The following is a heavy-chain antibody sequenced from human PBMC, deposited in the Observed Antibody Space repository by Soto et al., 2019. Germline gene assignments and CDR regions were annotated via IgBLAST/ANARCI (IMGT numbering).Heavy chain of an antibody. CDR1: GFTFSSYA. CDR2: ISYDGSNK. J-gene: IGHJ4*02. V-gene: IGHV3-30-3*01. Sequence: QVQLVESGGGVVQPGRSLRLSCAASGFTFSSYAMHWVRQAPGKRLEWAAVISYDGSNKYYADSVKGRFTIYRDNSKNTLYLHMNSLRAEDTAVYYCARAPISVAGAPYYFDSWGQGTLGTVSS. D-gene: IGHD6-19*01. CDR3: ARAPISVAGAPYYFDS.